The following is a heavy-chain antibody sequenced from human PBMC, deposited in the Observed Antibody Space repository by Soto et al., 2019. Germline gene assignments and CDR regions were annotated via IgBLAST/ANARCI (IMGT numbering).Heavy chain of an antibody. J-gene: IGHJ4*02. Sequence: QITLKESGPTLVKPTQTLTLTCTFSGFSLSTSGVGVGWIRQPPGKALEWLALIYWDDDKRYSPSLKSRLTIXKXXSKNQVVLTMTNMDPVDTATYYCAHRPGPYSGLDYWGQGTLVTVSS. V-gene: IGHV2-5*02. D-gene: IGHD5-12*01. CDR3: AHRPGPYSGLDY. CDR2: IYWDDDK. CDR1: GFSLSTSGVG.